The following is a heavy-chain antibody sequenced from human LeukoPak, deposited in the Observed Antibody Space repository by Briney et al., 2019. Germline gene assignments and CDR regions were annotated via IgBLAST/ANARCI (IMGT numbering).Heavy chain of an antibody. D-gene: IGHD3-22*01. Sequence: GASLKAACKASGYTFPSYDINWLRQATGQGLEWMGWINPNSGGTNYAQKFQGRVTMTRDTSISTAYMELSTLRSDDTAVFYCARDNYYDSRGYPSDAFDIWGQGTMVTVSS. CDR1: GYTFPSYD. CDR2: INPNSGGT. J-gene: IGHJ3*02. V-gene: IGHV1-2*02. CDR3: ARDNYYDSRGYPSDAFDI.